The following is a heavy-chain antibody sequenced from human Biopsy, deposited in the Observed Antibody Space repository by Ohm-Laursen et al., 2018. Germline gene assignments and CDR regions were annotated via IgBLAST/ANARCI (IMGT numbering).Heavy chain of an antibody. CDR1: GDSVTKYY. CDR2: IYYSVMA. Sequence: TLSLTWTVSGDSVTKYYWSWIRQPPGKGLEWIGHIYYSVMANYNPSLQSRVSISVDTSRNQVSLTLSSVTAADTAVYYCARDSGILNYGNFKYYHYYGMDVWGQGTKVTVSS. V-gene: IGHV4-59*02. D-gene: IGHD4-11*01. J-gene: IGHJ6*02. CDR3: ARDSGILNYGNFKYYHYYGMDV.